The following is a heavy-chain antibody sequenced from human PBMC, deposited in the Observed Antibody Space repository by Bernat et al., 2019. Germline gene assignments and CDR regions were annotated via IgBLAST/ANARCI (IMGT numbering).Heavy chain of an antibody. CDR1: GFTFSSYS. Sequence: EVQLVESGGGLVKPGGSLRLSCAASGFTFSSYSMNWVRQAPGKGLEWVSSISSSSSYIYYADSVKGRFTISRDNAKNSLYLQMNSLRAEDTAVYYCARDNVRGSYYDFWSGYYNPLDYWGQGTLVTVSS. CDR3: ARDNVRGSYYDFWSGYYNPLDY. J-gene: IGHJ4*02. V-gene: IGHV3-21*01. CDR2: ISSSSSYI. D-gene: IGHD3-3*01.